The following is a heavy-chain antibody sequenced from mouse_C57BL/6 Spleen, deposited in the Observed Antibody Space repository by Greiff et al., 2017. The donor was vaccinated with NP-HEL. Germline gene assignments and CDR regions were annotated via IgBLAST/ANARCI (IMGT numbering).Heavy chain of an antibody. CDR3: AMPYGNYLGLDY. CDR1: GYTFTSYW. V-gene: IGHV1-7*01. Sequence: VQLQQSGAELAKPGASVKLSCKASGYTFTSYWMHWVKQRPGQGLEWIGYINPSSGYTNYNGKFKGKATLTADKSSSTAYMQLSSLTSEDSAVYFCAMPYGNYLGLDYGGQGTTLTVSS. J-gene: IGHJ2*01. CDR2: INPSSGYT. D-gene: IGHD2-10*02.